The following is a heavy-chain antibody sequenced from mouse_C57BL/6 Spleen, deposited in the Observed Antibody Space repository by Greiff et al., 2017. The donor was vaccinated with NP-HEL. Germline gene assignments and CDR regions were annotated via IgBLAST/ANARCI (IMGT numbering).Heavy chain of an antibody. J-gene: IGHJ2*01. CDR1: GYTFTSYW. CDR3: ARTNYNNYGDY. D-gene: IGHD2-12*01. CDR2: IDPSDSYT. V-gene: IGHV1-59*01. Sequence: QVQLQQPGAELVRPGTSVKLSCKASGYTFTSYWMHWVKQRPGQGLEWIGVIDPSDSYTNYNQKFKGKATLTVDKSSSTAYMQLSSLTSEGSAIYYVARTNYNNYGDYWGQGTTLTVSS.